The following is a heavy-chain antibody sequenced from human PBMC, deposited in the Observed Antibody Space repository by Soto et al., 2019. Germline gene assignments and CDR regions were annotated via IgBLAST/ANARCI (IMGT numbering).Heavy chain of an antibody. V-gene: IGHV3-15*07. J-gene: IGHJ6*02. D-gene: IGHD3-3*01. Sequence: GGSLRLSCAASGFTFSNAWMNWVRQAPGKGLEWVGRIKSKTDGGTTDYAAPVKGRFTISRDDSKNTLYLQMNSLKTEDTAVYYCALLRFLEWSSPYYYYSGMDVWGQGTAVTVSS. CDR1: GFTFSNAW. CDR3: ALLRFLEWSSPYYYYSGMDV. CDR2: IKSKTDGGTT.